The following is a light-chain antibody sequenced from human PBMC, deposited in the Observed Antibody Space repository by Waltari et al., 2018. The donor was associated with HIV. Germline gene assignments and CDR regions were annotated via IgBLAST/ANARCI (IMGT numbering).Light chain of an antibody. J-gene: IGLJ2*01. V-gene: IGLV1-40*01. CDR3: QSYDRSLSASVV. Sequence: QSVLTQPPSVSGAPGQRVTISCTGGSSNIGADYDVHWYQQIPGTAPKLLISGNTDRPSGVPDRFSASKSGASASLAIPGLQADDEADYFCQSYDRSLSASVVFGGGTKLTVL. CDR2: GNT. CDR1: SSNIGADYD.